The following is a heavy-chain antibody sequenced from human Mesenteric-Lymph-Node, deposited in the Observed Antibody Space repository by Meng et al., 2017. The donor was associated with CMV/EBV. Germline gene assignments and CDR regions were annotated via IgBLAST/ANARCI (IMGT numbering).Heavy chain of an antibody. J-gene: IGHJ4*02. CDR3: AAEYTIFGVVIDY. V-gene: IGHV3-23*01. D-gene: IGHD3-3*01. CDR2: ISGSGGST. Sequence: GGSLRLSCSASGFSFSSHWMHWVRQAPGKGLEWVSAISGSGGSTYYADSVKGRFTISRDNSKNTLYLQMNSLRAEDTAVYYCAAEYTIFGVVIDYWGQGTLVTVSS. CDR1: GFSFSSHW.